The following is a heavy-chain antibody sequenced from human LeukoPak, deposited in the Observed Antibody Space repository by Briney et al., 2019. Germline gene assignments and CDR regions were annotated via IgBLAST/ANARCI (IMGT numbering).Heavy chain of an antibody. Sequence: KPSETLSLTCTVSGYSISSGYYWGWIRQPPGKGLEWIGSIYHSGSTYYNPSLKSRVTISVDTSKNQFSLKLSSVTAADTAVYYCASYYYDSSGYSNWFDPWGQGTLVTVSS. CDR1: GYSISSGYY. V-gene: IGHV4-38-2*02. J-gene: IGHJ5*02. CDR3: ASYYYDSSGYSNWFDP. CDR2: IYHSGST. D-gene: IGHD3-22*01.